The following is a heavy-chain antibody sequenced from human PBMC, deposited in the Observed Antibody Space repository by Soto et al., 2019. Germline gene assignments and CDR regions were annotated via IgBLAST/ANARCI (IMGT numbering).Heavy chain of an antibody. V-gene: IGHV5-10-1*01. CDR1: GYSFTSYW. CDR3: ARHLGSDYYYYYYGMDV. D-gene: IGHD3-10*01. J-gene: IGHJ6*02. CDR2: IDPSDSYT. Sequence: PGESLKISCKGSGYSFTSYWISWVRQMPGKGLEWMGRIDPSDSYTNYNPSFQGHVTISADKSISTAYLQWSSLKASDTAMYYCARHLGSDYYYYYYGMDVWGQGTTVTVSS.